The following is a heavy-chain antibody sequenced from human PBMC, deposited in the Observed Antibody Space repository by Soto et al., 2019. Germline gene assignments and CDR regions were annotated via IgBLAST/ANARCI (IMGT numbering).Heavy chain of an antibody. V-gene: IGHV3-7*01. CDR2: IKEDGSEK. D-gene: IGHD1-7*01. CDR1: GFTFSRYW. CDR3: SRDNPGTYFDL. J-gene: IGHJ4*02. Sequence: EVQLGESGGGLVQPGGSLRLSCAASGFTFSRYWMTVVRQAPGKGLEWVARIKEDGSEKSYVDSVKGRFTISRDNAKNSLSLQIDSLRADDTAVDYCSRDNPGTYFDLWGQGTLVTVSS.